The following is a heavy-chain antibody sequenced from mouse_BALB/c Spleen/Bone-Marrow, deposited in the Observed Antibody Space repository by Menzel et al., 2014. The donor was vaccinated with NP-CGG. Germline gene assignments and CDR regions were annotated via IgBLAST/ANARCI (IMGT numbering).Heavy chain of an antibody. D-gene: IGHD2-1*01. Sequence: DLVKPGASVKLSCKASGYTFTSYWINWIKQRPGQGLEWIGRIAPGSGSTYYNEMFKGKATLTVDTSSSTAYIQLSSLSSEDSAVYLCARGIYYGNYVYAMDYWGQGTSVTVSS. V-gene: IGHV1S41*01. J-gene: IGHJ4*01. CDR3: ARGIYYGNYVYAMDY. CDR2: IAPGSGST. CDR1: GYTFTSYW.